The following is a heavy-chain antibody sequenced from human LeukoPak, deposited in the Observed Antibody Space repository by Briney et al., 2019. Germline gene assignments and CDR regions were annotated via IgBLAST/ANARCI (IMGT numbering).Heavy chain of an antibody. Sequence: SQTLSLTCTVSGVSISSGGYYWSWIRQPPGKGLEWVAYIYYTGSTSYNPSLKSRVTRSIDTSKNQFSLKLSSVTAADTAVYYCARGRIAARPHFDSWGQGTLVTASS. CDR3: ARGRIAARPHFDS. V-gene: IGHV4-61*08. CDR2: IYYTGST. D-gene: IGHD6-6*01. CDR1: GVSISSGGYY. J-gene: IGHJ4*02.